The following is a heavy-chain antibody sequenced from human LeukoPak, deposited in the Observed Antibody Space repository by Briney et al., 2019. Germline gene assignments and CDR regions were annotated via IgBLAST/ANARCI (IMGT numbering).Heavy chain of an antibody. CDR1: GYAFTSYD. V-gene: IGHV1-18*01. D-gene: IGHD1-1*01. Sequence: ASVRVSCKASGYAFTSYDISWVRQAPGQGLEWMGWISGYNGNTNYAQNFQVRVTMTKDTSTNTAYMELRSLRSDDTAVYYCARSSLQLEPPRYWGQGTLVTVSS. CDR3: ARSSLQLEPPRY. J-gene: IGHJ4*02. CDR2: ISGYNGNT.